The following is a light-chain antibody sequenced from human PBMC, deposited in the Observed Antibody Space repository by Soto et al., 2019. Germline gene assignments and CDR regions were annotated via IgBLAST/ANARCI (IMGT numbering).Light chain of an antibody. V-gene: IGLV1-40*01. Sequence: QSVLTQPPSVSGAPVQRVTISCTGGRSNVGGGYDVHWYQQLPGKAPKLLISGSTNRPSGIPDRFSGSKSGTSASLAITGLQAEDEADYYCQSYDSRLTTYVFGTGTKVTVL. J-gene: IGLJ1*01. CDR2: GST. CDR3: QSYDSRLTTYV. CDR1: RSNVGGGYD.